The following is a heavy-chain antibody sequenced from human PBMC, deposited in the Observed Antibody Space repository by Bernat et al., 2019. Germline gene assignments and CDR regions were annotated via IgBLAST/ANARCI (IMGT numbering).Heavy chain of an antibody. V-gene: IGHV4-31*03. D-gene: IGHD6-13*01. CDR3: ARAASSSWLDY. CDR1: GGSISSGGYY. CDR2: IYYSGST. J-gene: IGHJ4*02. Sequence: GKRKEAGPGRGKPAQTRALTCTVSGGSISSGGYYWSWIRQHPGKGLEWIGYIYYSGSTYYNPSLKSRVTISVDTSKNQFSLKLSSVTAADTAVYYCARAASSSWLDYWGQGTLVTVSS.